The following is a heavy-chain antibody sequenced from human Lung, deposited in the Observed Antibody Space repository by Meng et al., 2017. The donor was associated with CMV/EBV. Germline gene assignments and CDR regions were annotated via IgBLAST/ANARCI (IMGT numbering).Heavy chain of an antibody. J-gene: IGHJ6*02. CDR2: INHSGST. Sequence: YDWSWIQQPPGKGLEWIGEINHSGSTKYNPSLKSRVTISVDTSKNQFSLKLSSVTAADTAVYYCARWGRIVVVPADYYYYYYGMDVWGQGTTVTVSS. V-gene: IGHV4-34*01. CDR1: YD. D-gene: IGHD2-2*01. CDR3: ARWGRIVVVPADYYYYYYGMDV.